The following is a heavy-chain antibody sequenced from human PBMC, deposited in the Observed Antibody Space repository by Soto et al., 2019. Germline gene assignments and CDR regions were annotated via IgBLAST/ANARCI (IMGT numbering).Heavy chain of an antibody. CDR2: IYSGGST. D-gene: IGHD3-22*01. CDR3: ASWVYDSSGPAHY. CDR1: GFTVSSNY. J-gene: IGHJ4*02. V-gene: IGHV3-53*01. Sequence: EVQLVESGGGLIQPGGSLRLSCAASGFTVSSNYMSWVRQAPGKGLEWVSVIYSGGSTYYADSVKGRFTISRDNSKNTLYLQMNSLRAEDTAVYYCASWVYDSSGPAHYWGQGTLVTVSS.